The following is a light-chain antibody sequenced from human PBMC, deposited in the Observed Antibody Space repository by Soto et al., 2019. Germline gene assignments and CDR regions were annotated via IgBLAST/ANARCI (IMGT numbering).Light chain of an antibody. Sequence: DIQMTQSPSTLSASVGDRVTMTCRASQTISSWLAWYQQKPGKAPKLLIYAASTLESGVSSRFSGRGSGTEFTLTINSLQPEDFATYYCQQYKSYLRTFGQGTKVDIK. CDR3: QQYKSYLRT. CDR1: QTISSW. J-gene: IGKJ1*01. V-gene: IGKV1-5*01. CDR2: AAS.